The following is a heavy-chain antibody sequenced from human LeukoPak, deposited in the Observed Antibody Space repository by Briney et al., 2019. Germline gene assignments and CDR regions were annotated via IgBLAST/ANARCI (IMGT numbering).Heavy chain of an antibody. CDR1: GYTFTGYY. Sequence: GASVKVSCKASGYTFTGYYMHWVRQAPGQGLEWMGWINPNSGGTNYAQKFQGRVTMTRDTSIGTAYMELSRLRSDDTAVYYCAREGGLDTAMGLLGFDPWGQGTLVTVSS. D-gene: IGHD5-18*01. CDR3: AREGGLDTAMGLLGFDP. CDR2: INPNSGGT. V-gene: IGHV1-2*02. J-gene: IGHJ5*02.